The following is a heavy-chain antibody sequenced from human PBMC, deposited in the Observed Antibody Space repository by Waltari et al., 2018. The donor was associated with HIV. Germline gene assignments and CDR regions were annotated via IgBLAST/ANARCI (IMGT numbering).Heavy chain of an antibody. CDR1: GEPFDGYY. J-gene: IGHJ4*02. D-gene: IGHD5-12*01. V-gene: IGHV4-34*01. Sequence: QVQLQQWGAGLLKPSETLSLTCAVYGEPFDGYYWSWIRPPPGKRLEWMGEINHRRNTNYNPSLKSRLTMSVDASKNQFSLNLNSVTAADTGVYYCARRALWLRPVYYFDYWGQGALVTVSS. CDR2: INHRRNT. CDR3: ARRALWLRPVYYFDY.